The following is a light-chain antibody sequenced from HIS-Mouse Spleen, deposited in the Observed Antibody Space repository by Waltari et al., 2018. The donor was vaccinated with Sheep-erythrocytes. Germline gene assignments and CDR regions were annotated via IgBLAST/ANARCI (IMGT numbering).Light chain of an antibody. Sequence: QSALTQPPSASGSPGQSVTISCTGTSSDVGGYNYVSWYQQHPGKAPKLMIYDVSKRPSWVPDRFSGSKSGNTASLTISGLQAEDEADYYCCSYAGSYNHVFATGTKVTVL. CDR3: CSYAGSYNHV. CDR2: DVS. V-gene: IGLV2-8*01. J-gene: IGLJ1*01. CDR1: SSDVGGYNY.